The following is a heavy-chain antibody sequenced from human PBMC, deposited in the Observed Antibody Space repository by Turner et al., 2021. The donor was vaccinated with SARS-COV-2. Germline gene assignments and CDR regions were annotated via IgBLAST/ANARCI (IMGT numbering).Heavy chain of an antibody. CDR2: INPNGAT. J-gene: IGHJ5*02. CDR1: GYTFTDYI. V-gene: IGHV1-2*02. D-gene: IGHD6-25*01. CDR3: ARGLAAGTSWFDP. Sequence: QVQLVQSGAEVKKPGASVKVSCMASGYTFTDYIIHWVRQAPGQGLEWMGWINPNGATSYAQRFQGRFIMTRDTSISTAYMDLSRLRSDDTALYYCARGLAAGTSWFDPWGQGTLVTVSS.